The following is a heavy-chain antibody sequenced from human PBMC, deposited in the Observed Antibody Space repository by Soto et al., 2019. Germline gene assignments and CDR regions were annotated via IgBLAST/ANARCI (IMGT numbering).Heavy chain of an antibody. D-gene: IGHD5-18*01. J-gene: IGHJ6*02. V-gene: IGHV3-30-3*01. CDR3: AREYSSGYYYFYAMDV. CDR1: GFTFSSYA. Sequence: PGGSLRLSCAASGFTFSSYAMHWVRQAPGKGLEWVAVISYDGSNKYYADSVKGRFTISRDNSKNTLYLQMNSLRAEDTAVYYCAREYSSGYYYFYAMDVWGQGTTVTVSS. CDR2: ISYDGSNK.